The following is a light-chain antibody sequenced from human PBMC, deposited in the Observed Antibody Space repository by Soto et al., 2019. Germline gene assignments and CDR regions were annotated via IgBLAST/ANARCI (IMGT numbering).Light chain of an antibody. V-gene: IGKV1-8*01. CDR1: QGISSY. CDR3: PQYYSYPVA. CDR2: AAS. Sequence: AIRMTQSPSSFSASTGDRVTITCRASQGISSYLAWYQQKPGKAPKLLIYAASTLQSGVPSRFSGSGSGTDFTLTISCLQSEDFATYYCPQYYSYPVAFGQGTNVDI. J-gene: IGKJ1*01.